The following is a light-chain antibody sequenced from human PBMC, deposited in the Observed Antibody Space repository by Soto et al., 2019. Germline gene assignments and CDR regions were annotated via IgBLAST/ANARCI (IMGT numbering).Light chain of an antibody. V-gene: IGKV3-20*01. J-gene: IGKJ2*01. CDR1: QSVSSSY. CDR3: QQYGSSPPYT. CDR2: GAS. Sequence: EIVLTQSPGTLSLSPGERATLSCRASQSVSSSYLAWYQQKPGQAPTLLIYGASSRATGIPDRFSGSGSGTDFTLTISRLEPEDVAAYYCQQYGSSPPYTFGQGTKLEIK.